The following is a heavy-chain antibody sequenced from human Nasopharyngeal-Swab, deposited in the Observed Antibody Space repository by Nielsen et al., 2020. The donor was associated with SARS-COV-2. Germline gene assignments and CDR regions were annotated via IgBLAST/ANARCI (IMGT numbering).Heavy chain of an antibody. J-gene: IGHJ4*02. V-gene: IGHV3-53*01. CDR2: IYSRGET. CDR1: GFSVSYNY. Sequence: GGSLSLSCEVSGFSVSYNYMSWVRRAPGKGLEWFPVIYSRGETHYTDSVRGRFTISRDNSKNMVNLQLNSLGAEDTAVYYCARMDFIASRDYWGQGTLVTVSS. CDR3: ARMDFIASRDY. D-gene: IGHD6-13*01.